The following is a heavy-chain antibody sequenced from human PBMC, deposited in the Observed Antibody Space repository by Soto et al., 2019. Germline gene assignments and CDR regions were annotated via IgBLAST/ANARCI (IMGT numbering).Heavy chain of an antibody. D-gene: IGHD6-19*01. Sequence: GESLKISCKGSGYSFTSYWIGWVRQMPGKGLEWMGRIDPSDSYTNYSPSYQGHVTISADKSISTAYLQWSSLKASDTAMYYCASNTDSSGWYGMDVWGQGTTVTVSS. CDR3: ASNTDSSGWYGMDV. CDR2: IDPSDSYT. CDR1: GYSFTSYW. J-gene: IGHJ6*02. V-gene: IGHV5-10-1*01.